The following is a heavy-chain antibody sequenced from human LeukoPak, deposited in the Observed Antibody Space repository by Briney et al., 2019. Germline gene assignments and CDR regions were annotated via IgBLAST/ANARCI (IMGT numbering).Heavy chain of an antibody. CDR2: IHHSGST. D-gene: IGHD3-9*01. CDR3: ATPTYFDILSGG. J-gene: IGHJ4*02. Sequence: SETLSLTCTASGVSITINYWWSWVRQSPGKGLEWIGEIHHSGSTTYNPSLKSRVTMSLDKSRNQISLKLRSVTAADTAVYYCATPTYFDILSGGWGRGILVTVSS. CDR1: GVSITINYW. V-gene: IGHV4-4*02.